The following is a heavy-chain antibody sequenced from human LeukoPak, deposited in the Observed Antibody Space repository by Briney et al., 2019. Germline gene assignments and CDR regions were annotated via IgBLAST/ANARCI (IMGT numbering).Heavy chain of an antibody. CDR2: ISGSGGST. D-gene: IGHD3-22*01. V-gene: IGHV3-23*01. J-gene: IGHJ4*02. CDR3: AKGPRPYYYDSSGYPHYFDY. CDR1: GFTFSSYG. Sequence: GGSLRLSCAASGFTFSSYGMSWVRQAPGKGLEWVSAISGSGGSTYYADSVKGRFTISRDNSKNTLYLQMNSLRAEDTAVYYCAKGPRPYYYDSSGYPHYFDYWGQGTLVTVSS.